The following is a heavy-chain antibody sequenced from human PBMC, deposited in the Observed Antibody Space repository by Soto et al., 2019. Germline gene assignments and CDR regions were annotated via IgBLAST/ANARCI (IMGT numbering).Heavy chain of an antibody. CDR2: ISYDGSNK. CDR3: AKDLIPGWCYVVVVAAKEYTDYYYGMDV. Sequence: GGSLRLSCAASGFTFSSYGMHWVRQAPGKGLEWVAVISYDGSNKYYADSVKGRFTISRDNSKNTLYLQMNSLRAEDTAVYYWAKDLIPGWCYVVVVAAKEYTDYYYGMDVWGQGTTVTVSS. V-gene: IGHV3-30*18. J-gene: IGHJ6*02. D-gene: IGHD2-15*01. CDR1: GFTFSSYG.